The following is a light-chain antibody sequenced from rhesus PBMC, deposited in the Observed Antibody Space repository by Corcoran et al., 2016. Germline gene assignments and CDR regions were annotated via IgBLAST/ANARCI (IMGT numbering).Light chain of an antibody. CDR2: AAS. V-gene: IGKV1S12*01. J-gene: IGKJ2*01. CDR1: QNIYSN. Sequence: DIQMTQSPSALSASVGDRVTISCRASQNIYSNLAWYQPKPGKAPKVLIYAASSLQTGIPSRFSGSGSGTDFTLTISSLQPEDSAAYYCQHYYDNPYSFGQGTKVEIK. CDR3: QHYYDNPYS.